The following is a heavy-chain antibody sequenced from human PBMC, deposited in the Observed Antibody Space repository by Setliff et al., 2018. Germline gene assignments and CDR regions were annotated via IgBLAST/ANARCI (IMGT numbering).Heavy chain of an antibody. CDR3: IRDTSGRDAFDI. V-gene: IGHV3-23*01. Sequence: GGSLRLSCAASGFTFSSYAMTWVRQAPGKGLEWVSGISGYSSRAYYADSVKGRSTISRDNSQNTMYLQMNSLRAEDTAVYYCIRDTSGRDAFDIWGQGTMVTVSS. D-gene: IGHD6-19*01. CDR1: GFTFSSYA. CDR2: ISGYSSRA. J-gene: IGHJ3*02.